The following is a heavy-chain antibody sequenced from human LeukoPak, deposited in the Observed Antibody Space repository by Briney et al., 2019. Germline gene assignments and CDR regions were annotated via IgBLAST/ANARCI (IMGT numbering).Heavy chain of an antibody. V-gene: IGHV3-20*04. CDR1: GFIFDDYG. J-gene: IGHJ6*03. CDR3: AKDMAHDDFWSGYMDV. Sequence: PGGSLRLSCAASGFIFDDYGMSWVRQAPGKGLEWVSGIDWNGSITGYADSVKGRFTISRDNAKNSLYLQMNSLRAEDTALYYCAKDMAHDDFWSGYMDVWGKGTTVTVSS. D-gene: IGHD3-3*01. CDR2: IDWNGSIT.